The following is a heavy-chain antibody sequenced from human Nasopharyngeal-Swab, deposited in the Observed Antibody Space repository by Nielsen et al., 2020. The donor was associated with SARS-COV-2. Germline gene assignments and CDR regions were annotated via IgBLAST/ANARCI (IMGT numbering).Heavy chain of an antibody. D-gene: IGHD6-13*01. J-gene: IGHJ6*03. CDR2: INAGNGNT. Sequence: GGSLRLSCKASGYTFTSYAMHWVRQAPGQRLEWMGWINAGNGNTKYSQKFQGRVTITRDTSASTAYMELSSLRSEDTAVYYCAKGLAAAGTDYYYYMDVWGKGTTVTVSS. CDR1: GYTFTSYA. CDR3: AKGLAAAGTDYYYYMDV. V-gene: IGHV1-3*01.